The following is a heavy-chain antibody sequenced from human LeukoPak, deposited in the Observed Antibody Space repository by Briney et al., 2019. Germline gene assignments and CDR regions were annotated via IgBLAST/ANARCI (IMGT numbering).Heavy chain of an antibody. CDR3: ARHDRQSYSSGWYYFDY. CDR1: GYTFTGYY. Sequence: ASVKVSCEASGYTFTGYYMHWVRQAPGQGLEWMGWINPNSGGTNYAQKFQGRVTMTRDTSISTAYMELSRLRSDDTAVYYCARHDRQSYSSGWYYFDYWGQGTLVTVSS. J-gene: IGHJ4*02. D-gene: IGHD6-19*01. CDR2: INPNSGGT. V-gene: IGHV1-2*02.